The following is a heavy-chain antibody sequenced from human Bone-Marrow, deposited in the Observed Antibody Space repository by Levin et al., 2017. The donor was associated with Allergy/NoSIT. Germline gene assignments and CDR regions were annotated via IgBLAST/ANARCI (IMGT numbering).Heavy chain of an antibody. CDR2: ISGSGGST. CDR3: AKDLLRITMVRGVISNDAFDI. CDR1: GFTFSSYA. D-gene: IGHD3-10*01. Sequence: PGGSLRLSCAASGFTFSSYAMSWVRQAPGKGLEWVSAISGSGGSTYYADSVKGRFTISRDNSKNTLYLQMNSLRAEDTAVYYCAKDLLRITMVRGVISNDAFDIWGQGTMVTVSS. J-gene: IGHJ3*02. V-gene: IGHV3-23*01.